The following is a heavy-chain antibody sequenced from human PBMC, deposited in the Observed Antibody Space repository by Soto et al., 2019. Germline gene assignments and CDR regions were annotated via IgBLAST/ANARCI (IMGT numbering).Heavy chain of an antibody. CDR2: TSYDGVNK. CDR3: ARDDDGGGFAI. V-gene: IGHV3-30*13. D-gene: IGHD3-16*01. J-gene: IGHJ3*02. Sequence: QVQLVESGGGVVQPGRSLRLSCVASGFSFSTYGMHWLRQAPDKGLEWVALTSYDGVNKYYRDAVKGRFTISRDNSKNRLYLQMNSLRVDDTAVYYCARDDDGGGFAIWGQGTIVTVSS. CDR1: GFSFSTYG.